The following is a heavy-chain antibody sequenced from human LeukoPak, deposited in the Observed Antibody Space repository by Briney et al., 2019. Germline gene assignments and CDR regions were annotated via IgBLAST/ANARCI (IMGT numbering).Heavy chain of an antibody. J-gene: IGHJ4*02. Sequence: SETLSLTCTVSGGSISSGGYYWSWIRQPPGKGLEWIGYISHSGSTYYNPSLKSRVTISVDRSKNQFSLKLSSVTAADTAVYYCASGIAADRTRIYFDYWGQGTRVTVSS. CDR3: ASGIAADRTRIYFDY. V-gene: IGHV4-30-2*01. CDR2: ISHSGST. CDR1: GGSISSGGYY. D-gene: IGHD6-13*01.